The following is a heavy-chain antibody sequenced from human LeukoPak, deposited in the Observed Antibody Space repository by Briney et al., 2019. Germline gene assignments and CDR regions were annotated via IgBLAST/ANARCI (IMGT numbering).Heavy chain of an antibody. CDR1: GSSISTYY. Sequence: SETLSLTCSASGSSISTYYWSWIRQPPGKGLEWIGYIYFSGSTNYNPSPKSRVTISADTSKNKFSLKLNSVTAADTAVYYCTRGGGSWSFDYLGQGSLVTVSS. D-gene: IGHD5-12*01. V-gene: IGHV4-59*01. J-gene: IGHJ4*02. CDR3: TRGGGSWSFDY. CDR2: IYFSGST.